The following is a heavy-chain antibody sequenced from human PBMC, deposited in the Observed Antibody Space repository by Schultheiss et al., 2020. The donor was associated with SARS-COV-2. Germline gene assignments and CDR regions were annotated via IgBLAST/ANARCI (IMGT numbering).Heavy chain of an antibody. CDR1: GFTFSSYG. CDR2: IKGDGEGT. D-gene: IGHD2-2*01. CDR3: ASYCSSTSCPRGFDY. Sequence: GGSLRLSCAASGFTFSSYGMHWVRQAPGKGLVWISRIKGDGEGTINADSVKGRFTISRDNSKNTLYLQMNSLRAEDTAVYYCASYCSSTSCPRGFDYWGQGTLVTVSS. J-gene: IGHJ4*02. V-gene: IGHV3-74*01.